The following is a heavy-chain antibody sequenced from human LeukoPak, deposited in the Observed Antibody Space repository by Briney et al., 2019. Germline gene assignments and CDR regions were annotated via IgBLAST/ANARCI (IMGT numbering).Heavy chain of an antibody. J-gene: IGHJ4*02. CDR3: TTGDNSSSDIDY. D-gene: IGHD6-6*01. Sequence: GGSLRLSCAVSGFTFNNAWMSWVRQAPGKGLEWVGRIKSKTDGGTTDYAAPVKGRFTISRDDSKNTLYLQMNSLKTEDTAVYYCTTGDNSSSDIDYWGQGTLVTVSS. CDR2: IKSKTDGGTT. V-gene: IGHV3-15*01. CDR1: GFTFNNAW.